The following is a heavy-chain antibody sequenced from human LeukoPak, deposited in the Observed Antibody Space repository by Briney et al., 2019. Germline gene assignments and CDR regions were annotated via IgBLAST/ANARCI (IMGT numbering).Heavy chain of an antibody. D-gene: IGHD3-10*01. V-gene: IGHV3-23*01. J-gene: IGHJ6*03. Sequence: GGSLRLSCAASGFTFSSYGMSWVRQAPGKGLEWVSAISGSGGSTYNADSVKGRFTISRDNSKNTLYLQMNSLRAEDTAVYYCAKLGKTENHYGSGRFSYYYYMDVWGKGTTVTISS. CDR3: AKLGKTENHYGSGRFSYYYYMDV. CDR1: GFTFSSYG. CDR2: ISGSGGST.